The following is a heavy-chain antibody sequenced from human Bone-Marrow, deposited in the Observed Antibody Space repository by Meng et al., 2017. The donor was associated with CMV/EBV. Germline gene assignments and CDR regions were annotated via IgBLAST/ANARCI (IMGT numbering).Heavy chain of an antibody. CDR1: GFTFSSYA. Sequence: GESLKISCAASGFTFSSYAMSWVRQAPGKGLEWVSAISGSGGSTYYADSVKGRFTISRDNSKNTLYLQMNSLRAEDTAVYYCARDIRSYPTGVHFWGRGTLVTVSS. D-gene: IGHD3-10*01. CDR3: ARDIRSYPTGVHF. CDR2: ISGSGGST. V-gene: IGHV3-23*01. J-gene: IGHJ4*02.